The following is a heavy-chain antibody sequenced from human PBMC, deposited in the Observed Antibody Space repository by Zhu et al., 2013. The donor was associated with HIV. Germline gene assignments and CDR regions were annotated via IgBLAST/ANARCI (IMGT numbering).Heavy chain of an antibody. Sequence: QVQLVQSGAEVKKPGSSVKVSCKASGGTFSSYAISWVRQAPGQGLEWMGGIIPIFGTANYAQKFQGRVTITADKSTSTAYMELSSLRSEDTAVYYCARGRYSSSWYKNGSYYYYGMDVWGQGTTVTVSS. CDR3: ARGRYSSSWYKNGSYYYYGMDV. D-gene: IGHD6-13*01. J-gene: IGHJ6*02. CDR2: IIPIFGTA. CDR1: GGTFSSYA. V-gene: IGHV1-69*06.